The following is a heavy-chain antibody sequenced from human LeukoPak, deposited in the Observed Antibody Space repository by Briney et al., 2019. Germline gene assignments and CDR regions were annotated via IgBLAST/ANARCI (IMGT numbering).Heavy chain of an antibody. CDR3: ARSIGYVES. V-gene: IGHV3-74*01. D-gene: IGHD5-18*01. Sequence: GGSLRLSYAASGFTFSTSWLHWVPQASGKGLEWVSHVSTDGSTTAYADSVKGRFTISRENAKNTVYLQMNSLRAEDTAVYCCARSIGYVESWGQGTLVTVSS. J-gene: IGHJ5*02. CDR2: VSTDGSTT. CDR1: GFTFSTSW.